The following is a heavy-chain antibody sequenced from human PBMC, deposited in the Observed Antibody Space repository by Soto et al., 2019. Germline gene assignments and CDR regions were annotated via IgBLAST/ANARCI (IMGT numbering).Heavy chain of an antibody. J-gene: IGHJ4*02. CDR3: AKDRNVLLWFGELLSPGVCDY. CDR2: ISYDGSNK. V-gene: IGHV3-30*18. D-gene: IGHD3-10*01. CDR1: GFTFSSYG. Sequence: QVQLVESGGGVVQPGRSLRLSYAASGFTFSSYGMHWVRQAPGKGLEWVAVISYDGSNKYYADSVKGRFTISRDNSKNTLYLQMNSLRAEDTAVYYCAKDRNVLLWFGELLSPGVCDYWGQGTLVTVSS.